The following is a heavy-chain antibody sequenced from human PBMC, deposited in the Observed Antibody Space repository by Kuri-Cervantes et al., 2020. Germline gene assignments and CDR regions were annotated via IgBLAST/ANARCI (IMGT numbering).Heavy chain of an antibody. D-gene: IGHD3-22*01. V-gene: IGHV4-30-4*01. CDR2: IYYSGST. CDR3: AREDRGYYDSSGYFDY. Sequence: LRLSCTVSGGSISSGDYYWSWIRQPPGKGLEWIGYIYYSGSTYYNPSLKSRVTISVDTSKNRFSLKLSSVTAADTAVYYCAREDRGYYDSSGYFDYWGQGTLVTVSS. CDR1: GGSISSGDYY. J-gene: IGHJ4*02.